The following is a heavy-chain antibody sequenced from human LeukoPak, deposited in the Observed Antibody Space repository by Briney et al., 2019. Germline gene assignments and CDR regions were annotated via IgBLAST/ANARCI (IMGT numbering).Heavy chain of an antibody. J-gene: IGHJ5*02. CDR3: STSDDSSGYLTSFDP. CDR1: GVSISSGGFY. D-gene: IGHD3-22*01. Sequence: SETLSLTCSVSGVSISSGGFYWSWIRQLPGKGLEWIGYTCYTGTTYYNPSLRTRVIISVDTSKNQFSLKVNSVTASDTAVYYCSTSDDSSGYLTSFDPWGQGTLVTVSS. CDR2: TCYTGTT. V-gene: IGHV4-31*03.